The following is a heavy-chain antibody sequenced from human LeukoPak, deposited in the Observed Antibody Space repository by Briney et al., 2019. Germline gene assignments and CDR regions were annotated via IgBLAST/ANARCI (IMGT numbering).Heavy chain of an antibody. CDR3: AREYYYGSGRGPFDI. CDR1: GFTFSSYS. J-gene: IGHJ3*02. D-gene: IGHD3-10*01. V-gene: IGHV3-20*04. CDR2: INWNGGST. Sequence: GGSLRLSCAASGFTFSSYSMNWVRQAPGKGLEWVSGINWNGGSTGYADSVKGRFTISRDNAKNSLYLQMNSLRAEDTALYYCAREYYYGSGRGPFDIWGQGTMVTVSS.